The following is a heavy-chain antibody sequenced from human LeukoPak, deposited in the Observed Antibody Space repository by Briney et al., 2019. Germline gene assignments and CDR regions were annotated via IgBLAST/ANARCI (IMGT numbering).Heavy chain of an antibody. CDR3: ARMSLSLGPLILTTGNIDY. V-gene: IGHV3-48*04. CDR1: GFTFSNYN. CDR2: ITTSSTTM. J-gene: IGHJ4*02. Sequence: GGSLRLSCAASGFTFSNYNMNWVRQAPGKGLEWVSHITTSSTTMYYADSVKGRFTISRDSAKNSMYLQMNSLRAEDTAVYYCARMSLSLGPLILTTGNIDYWGQGTLVTVSS. D-gene: IGHD1-1*01.